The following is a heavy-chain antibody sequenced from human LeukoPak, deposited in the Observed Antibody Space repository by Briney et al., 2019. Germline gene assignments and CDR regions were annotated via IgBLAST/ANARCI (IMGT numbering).Heavy chain of an antibody. CDR2: ISFGGNSK. CDR1: GFTFSTYA. D-gene: IGHD4-11*01. J-gene: IGHJ4*02. CDR3: ARDLFSNDYNY. V-gene: IGHV3-30-3*01. Sequence: GGSLRLSCAASGFTFSTYAMHWVRQAPGKGLEWVAVISFGGNSKYYADSVKGRFIISRDNPKNTLDLQMSSLRPEDTAVYYCARDLFSNDYNYWGQGTLVTVSS.